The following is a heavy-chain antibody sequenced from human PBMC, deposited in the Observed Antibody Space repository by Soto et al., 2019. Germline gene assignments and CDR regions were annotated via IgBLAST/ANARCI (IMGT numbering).Heavy chain of an antibody. CDR3: ARVGCSSTSCYAAGYYYYGMDV. D-gene: IGHD2-2*01. CDR1: GGSISSGGYY. V-gene: IGHV4-31*03. J-gene: IGHJ6*02. CDR2: IYYSGST. Sequence: QVQLQESGPGLVKPSQTLSLTCTVSGGSISSGGYYWSWIRQHPGKGLEWIGYIYYSGSTYYNPSLKGRVTIAVDTSKNQCSLKLSSVTAADTAVYYCARVGCSSTSCYAAGYYYYGMDVWGQGTTVTVSS.